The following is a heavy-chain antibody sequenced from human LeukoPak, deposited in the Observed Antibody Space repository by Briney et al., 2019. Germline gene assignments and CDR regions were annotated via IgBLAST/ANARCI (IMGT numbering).Heavy chain of an antibody. CDR1: GVTLSTYA. D-gene: IGHD3-3*01. Sequence: PGGSLRLSCAASGVTLSTYAMSWARQAPGKGLEWVSGISSSGSGDNTYYADSVKGRFTISRDNSKNTLYLQMNSLRAEDTAVYYCAKYILEWLLYQVDDAFDIWGQGTMVTVSS. CDR2: ISSSGSGDNT. V-gene: IGHV3-23*01. J-gene: IGHJ3*02. CDR3: AKYILEWLLYQVDDAFDI.